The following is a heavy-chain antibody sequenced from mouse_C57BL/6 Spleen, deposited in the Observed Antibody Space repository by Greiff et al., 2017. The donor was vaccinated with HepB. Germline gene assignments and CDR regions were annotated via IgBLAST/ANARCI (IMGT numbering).Heavy chain of an antibody. CDR2: INYDGSST. J-gene: IGHJ1*03. V-gene: IGHV5-16*01. Sequence: EVKVVESEGGLVQPGSSMKLSCTASGFTFSDYYMAWVRQVPEKGLEWVANINYDGSSTYYLDSLKSRFIISRDNAKNILYLQMSSLKSEDTATYYCARDLSMVTTGYFDVWGTGTTVTVSS. CDR3: ARDLSMVTTGYFDV. D-gene: IGHD2-2*01. CDR1: GFTFSDYY.